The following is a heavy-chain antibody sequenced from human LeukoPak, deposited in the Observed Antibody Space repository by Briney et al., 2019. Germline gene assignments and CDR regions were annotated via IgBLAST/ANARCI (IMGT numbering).Heavy chain of an antibody. V-gene: IGHV3-66*01. CDR3: ARGALRFLEWPSGDY. J-gene: IGHJ4*02. D-gene: IGHD3-3*01. Sequence: TGGSLRLSCAASGFTVSSNYMSWVRQAPGKGLEWVSVIYSGGSTYYADSVKGRFTISRDNSKNTLYLQMNSLRAEDTAVYYCARGALRFLEWPSGDYWGQGTLVTVSS. CDR1: GFTVSSNY. CDR2: IYSGGST.